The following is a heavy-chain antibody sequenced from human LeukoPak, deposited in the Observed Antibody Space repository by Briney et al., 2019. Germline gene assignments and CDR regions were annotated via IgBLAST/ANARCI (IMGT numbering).Heavy chain of an antibody. CDR1: GYTFTSYY. J-gene: IGHJ4*02. D-gene: IGHD2-21*02. CDR2: INPSGGTT. Sequence: ASVKVSCKASGYTFTSYYMYWVRQAPGQGLEWMGIINPSGGTTRYAQKFQGRVTITADKSTSTAYMDLSSLRSEDTAVYYCARDLRSDEGYFDYWGQGTLVTVSS. V-gene: IGHV1-46*01. CDR3: ARDLRSDEGYFDY.